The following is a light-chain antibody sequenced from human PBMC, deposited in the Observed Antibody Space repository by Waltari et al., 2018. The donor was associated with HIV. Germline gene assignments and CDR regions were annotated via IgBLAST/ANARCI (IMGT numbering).Light chain of an antibody. CDR3: LQDYIFPYT. CDR1: QGIGND. Sequence: AIQMSQSPPSLSASVGDRVTITCRASQGIGNDLSWYQQRPGKAPTLLIYAASILQTGVSSRFSGSGSVTDFSLTISSLQPEDSATYYYLQDYIFPYTFGPGTKLDIK. V-gene: IGKV1-6*01. J-gene: IGKJ2*01. CDR2: AAS.